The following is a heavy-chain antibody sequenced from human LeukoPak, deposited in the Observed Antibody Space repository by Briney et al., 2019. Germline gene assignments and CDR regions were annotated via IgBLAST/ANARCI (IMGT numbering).Heavy chain of an antibody. CDR2: INHSGSI. CDR1: GGSFSGYY. J-gene: IGHJ4*02. V-gene: IGHV4-34*01. D-gene: IGHD3-10*01. CDR3: ARGHYYGSGSYYRLDY. Sequence: SETLSLTCAVYGGSFSGYYWSWIRQPPGKGLEWIGEINHSGSINYNPSLKSRVTISVDTSKNQFSLKLSSVTAADTAVYYCARGHYYGSGSYYRLDYWGQGTLSPSPQ.